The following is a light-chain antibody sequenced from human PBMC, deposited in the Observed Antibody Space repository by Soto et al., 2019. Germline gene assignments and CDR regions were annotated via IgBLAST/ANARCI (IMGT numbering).Light chain of an antibody. CDR3: QHYNNWPPWT. CDR1: QSVSSSY. J-gene: IGKJ1*01. CDR2: RAS. V-gene: IGKV3-20*01. Sequence: EIVLTQSPGTLSLSPGERATLSCMASQSVSSSYLAWYQQKPGQPPRLLIYRASSRATGIPDRFSGSGSGTYFTLTIISLQSEDFAVYYCQHYNNWPPWTFGQGTKVDIK.